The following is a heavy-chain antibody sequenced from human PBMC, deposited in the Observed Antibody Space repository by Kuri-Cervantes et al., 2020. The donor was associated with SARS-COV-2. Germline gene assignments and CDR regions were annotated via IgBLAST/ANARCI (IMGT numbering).Heavy chain of an antibody. V-gene: IGHV3-23*01. CDR2: ISGSGGST. Sequence: GESLKISCAASGFTFSSYAMSWVRQAPGKGLEWVSAISGSGGSTYYADSVKGRFTISRDNSKNTLYLQMNSLRAEDTAVYYCARDHRDGYNWSSFFGGMDVWGQGTTVTVSS. J-gene: IGHJ6*02. CDR1: GFTFSSYA. D-gene: IGHD5-24*01. CDR3: ARDHRDGYNWSSFFGGMDV.